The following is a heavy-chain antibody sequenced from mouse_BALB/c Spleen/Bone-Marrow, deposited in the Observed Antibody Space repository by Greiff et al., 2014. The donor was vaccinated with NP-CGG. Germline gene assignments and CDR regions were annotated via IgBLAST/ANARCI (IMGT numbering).Heavy chain of an antibody. J-gene: IGHJ4*01. CDR3: ARGVPMDY. CDR2: IYPGDGDT. CDR1: GYAFSSYW. V-gene: IGHV1-80*01. Sequence: VQLQQSGAELVRPGSSVKISCKASGYAFSSYWMNWVKQRPGQGLEWIGQIYPGDGDTNYNGKFKGKATLTADKSSSTAHMQLSSLTSEDSAVYFCARGVPMDYWGQGTSVTVSS.